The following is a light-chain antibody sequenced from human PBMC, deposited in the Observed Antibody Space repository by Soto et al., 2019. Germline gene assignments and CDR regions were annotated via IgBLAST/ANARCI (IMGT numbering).Light chain of an antibody. Sequence: QSALTQPASVSGSPGQSITISCTGTSSDVGAYNYISWYQQHPGKAPKLMIYDVSNRPSGVSNRFSGSKSGNTASLTISGLQAEDEADYYCSSYTVNSTLYVFGTGTKVTVL. CDR2: DVS. J-gene: IGLJ1*01. V-gene: IGLV2-14*01. CDR1: SSDVGAYNY. CDR3: SSYTVNSTLYV.